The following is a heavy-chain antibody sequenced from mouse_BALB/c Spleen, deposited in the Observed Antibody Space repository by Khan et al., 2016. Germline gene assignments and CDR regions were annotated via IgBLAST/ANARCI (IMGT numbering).Heavy chain of an antibody. V-gene: IGHV14-3*02. Sequence: VRLQQSGAELVKPGASVKLSCTASGFNIKDTYMHWVKQRPEQGLEWIGRIDPANGNTTYDPKFQVKATITADTSSNTAYLQLSSLTSEDTAFYYWSTVVAIDYWCQETSVTVSS. CDR2: IDPANGNT. CDR3: STVVAIDY. D-gene: IGHD1-1*01. J-gene: IGHJ4*01. CDR1: GFNIKDTY.